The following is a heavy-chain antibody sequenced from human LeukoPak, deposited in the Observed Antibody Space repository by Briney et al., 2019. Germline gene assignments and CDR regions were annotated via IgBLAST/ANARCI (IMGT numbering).Heavy chain of an antibody. D-gene: IGHD3-16*01. CDR3: ASWAGLGFDY. CDR1: GFTFSSYG. J-gene: IGHJ4*02. Sequence: QPGGSLRLSCAASGFTFSSYGMHWVRQAPGKGLEWVAVISYDGSNKYYADSVKGRFTISRDNSKNTLYLQMNSLRAEDTAVYYCASWAGLGFDYWGQGTLVTVSS. V-gene: IGHV3-30*03. CDR2: ISYDGSNK.